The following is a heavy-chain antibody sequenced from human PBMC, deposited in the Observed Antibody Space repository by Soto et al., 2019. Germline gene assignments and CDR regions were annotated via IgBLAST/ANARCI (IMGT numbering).Heavy chain of an antibody. CDR2: ISYSGVST. CDR1: GFTFISYA. Sequence: LRLSCAASGFTFISYAMTWVRQAPGKGLEWVSAISYSGVSTYYADSVKGRFTISRDSSENTLSLQMNSLRVDDTAVYYCARTRGHSDYGLDYWGQGTLVTVSS. D-gene: IGHD5-12*01. CDR3: ARTRGHSDYGLDY. J-gene: IGHJ4*02. V-gene: IGHV3-23*01.